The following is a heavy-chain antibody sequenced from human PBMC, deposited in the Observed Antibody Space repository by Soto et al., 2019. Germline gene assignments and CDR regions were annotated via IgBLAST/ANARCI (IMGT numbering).Heavy chain of an antibody. CDR2: IYWDDVK. Sequence: QITLKESGPTLVKPTQTLTLTCTFSGFSLSTSGVGVGWIRQPPGKALEWLALIYWDDVKRYSPSLKSRLTITKDTSKNQVVLTMTNMDPVDTATYYCAHDAHSYYYDSSGYSDAFDIWGQGTMVTVSS. J-gene: IGHJ3*02. CDR3: AHDAHSYYYDSSGYSDAFDI. V-gene: IGHV2-5*02. D-gene: IGHD3-22*01. CDR1: GFSLSTSGVG.